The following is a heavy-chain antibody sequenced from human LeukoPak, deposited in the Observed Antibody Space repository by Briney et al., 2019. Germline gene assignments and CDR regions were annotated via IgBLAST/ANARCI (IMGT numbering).Heavy chain of an antibody. CDR3: ARFGDNYYYYMDV. J-gene: IGHJ6*03. CDR2: IYYSGST. CDR1: GGSISSYY. V-gene: IGHV4-59*01. Sequence: SETLSLTCTVSGGSISSYYWSWIRQPPGKGLEWIGYIYYSGSTNYNPSLKSRVTISVDTSKNQFSLKLSSVTAADTAVYYCARFGDNYYYYMDVWGKGTTVTVSS. D-gene: IGHD3-10*01.